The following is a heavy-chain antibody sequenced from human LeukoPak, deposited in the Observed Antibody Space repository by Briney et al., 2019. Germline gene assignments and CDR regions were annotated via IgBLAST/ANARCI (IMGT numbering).Heavy chain of an antibody. V-gene: IGHV3-7*03. D-gene: IGHD6-13*01. J-gene: IGHJ4*02. CDR1: GFTFSSYW. CDR2: MRQDGNEK. Sequence: GGSLRLSCVASGFTFSSYWMTWVRQAPGKGLEWVANMRQDGNEKYYVDSVRGRFTISRDNAKNSLYLQMNSLRAEDTAVYYCAESHRRSWYTMSGAYYFDYWGQGTLVTVSS. CDR3: AESHRRSWYTMSGAYYFDY.